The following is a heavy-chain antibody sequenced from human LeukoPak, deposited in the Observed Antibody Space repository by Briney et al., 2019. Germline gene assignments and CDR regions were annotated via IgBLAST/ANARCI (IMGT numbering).Heavy chain of an antibody. CDR1: GFTFSNAW. CDR3: AKGEDSSSDY. CDR2: ISSSSSYI. D-gene: IGHD6-6*01. V-gene: IGHV3-21*01. J-gene: IGHJ4*02. Sequence: GGSLRLSCVASGFTFSNAWMSWVRQAPGKGLEWVSSISSSSSYIYYADSVKGRFTISRDNAKNSLYLQMNSLRAEDTAVYYCAKGEDSSSDYWGQGTLVTVSS.